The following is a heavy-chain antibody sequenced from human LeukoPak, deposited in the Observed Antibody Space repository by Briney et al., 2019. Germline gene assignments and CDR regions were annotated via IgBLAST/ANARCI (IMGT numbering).Heavy chain of an antibody. V-gene: IGHV4-59*12. CDR1: GGSISSYY. CDR3: ARDGYNYRDFDY. D-gene: IGHD5-24*01. Sequence: PSETLSLTCTVSGGSISSYYWSWIRQPPGKGLEWIGYIYYSGSTNYNPSLKSRVTISVDTSKNQFSLKLSSVTAADTAVYYCARDGYNYRDFDYWGQGTLVTVSS. CDR2: IYYSGST. J-gene: IGHJ4*02.